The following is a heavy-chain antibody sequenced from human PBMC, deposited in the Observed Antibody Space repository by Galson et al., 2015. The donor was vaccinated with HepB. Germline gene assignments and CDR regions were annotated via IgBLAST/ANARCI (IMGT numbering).Heavy chain of an antibody. J-gene: IGHJ6*02. V-gene: IGHV3-33*08. CDR2: IWYDGSNK. CDR1: GFTFSSYG. D-gene: IGHD6-13*01. Sequence: SLRLSCAASGFTFSSYGMHWVRQAPGKGLEWVAVIWYDGSNKYYADSVKGRFTISRDNSKHTLYLQMNSLRAEDTAVYYCAREGGVAAAGQNYYYYGMDVWGQGTTVTVSS. CDR3: AREGGVAAAGQNYYYYGMDV.